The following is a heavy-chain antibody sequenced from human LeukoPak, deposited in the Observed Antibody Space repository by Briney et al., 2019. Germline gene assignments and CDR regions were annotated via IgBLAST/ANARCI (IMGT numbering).Heavy chain of an antibody. V-gene: IGHV1-69*04. CDR1: GGTFSSYA. CDR3: AKDLGMHGDLPSEFDY. D-gene: IGHD4-17*01. J-gene: IGHJ4*02. CDR2: IIPILGIA. Sequence: ASVKVSCKASGGTFSSYAISWVRQAPGQGLEWMGRIIPILGIANYAQKFQGGVTITADKSTSTAYMELSSLRSEDTAVYYCAKDLGMHGDLPSEFDYWGQGTLVTVSS.